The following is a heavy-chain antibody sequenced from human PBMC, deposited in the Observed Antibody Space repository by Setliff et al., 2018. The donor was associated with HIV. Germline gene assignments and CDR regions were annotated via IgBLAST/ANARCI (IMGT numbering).Heavy chain of an antibody. CDR3: ASLNGSESPYIYYYMDV. D-gene: IGHD3-10*01. CDR2: INYRGNT. V-gene: IGHV4-39*01. J-gene: IGHJ6*03. Sequence: SETLSLTCTVSGGSISTSRYYWGWIRQPPGKGLEWIGSINYRGNTYYNPSLTSRAAIFVDTSKNQISLKLSSMTAADTAVYYCASLNGSESPYIYYYMDVWGKGTTVTVSS. CDR1: GGSISTSRYY.